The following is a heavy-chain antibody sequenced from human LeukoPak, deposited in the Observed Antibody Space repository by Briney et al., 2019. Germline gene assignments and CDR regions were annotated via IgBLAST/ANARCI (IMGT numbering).Heavy chain of an antibody. CDR2: IYSGGST. J-gene: IGHJ4*02. CDR3: ARAAIAAAGYD. CDR1: GFTVSSNY. Sequence: GSLRLSCAASGFTVSSNYMSWVRQAPGKGLEWVSVIYSGGSTYYADSVKGRFTISRDNSKNTLYLQMNSLRAEDTAVYYCARAAIAAAGYDWGQGTLVTVSS. D-gene: IGHD6-13*01. V-gene: IGHV3-53*01.